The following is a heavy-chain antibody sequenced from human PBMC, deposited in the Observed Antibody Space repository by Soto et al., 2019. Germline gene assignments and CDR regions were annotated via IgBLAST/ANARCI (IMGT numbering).Heavy chain of an antibody. J-gene: IGHJ4*02. CDR2: IWYDGSNK. V-gene: IGHV3-33*01. CDR3: LLDETMASIFDY. D-gene: IGHD5-12*01. Sequence: VGSLRLSCAASGFTFSSYGMHWVRQAPGKGLEWVAVIWYDGSNKYYADSVKGRFTISRDNSKNTLYLQMNSLRAEDTAVYYCLLDETMASIFDYWGQGTLVTVSS. CDR1: GFTFSSYG.